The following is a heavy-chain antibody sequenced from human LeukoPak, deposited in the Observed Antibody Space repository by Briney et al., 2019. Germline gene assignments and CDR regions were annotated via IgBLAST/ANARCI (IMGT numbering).Heavy chain of an antibody. D-gene: IGHD6-13*01. CDR3: ARDGIAAAGRAFDY. V-gene: IGHV4-4*07. CDR2: IYTSGST. J-gene: IGHJ4*02. Sequence: SETLSLTCTVSGGSISSYYWSWIRQPAGKGLEWIGRIYTSGSTNYNPSLKSRVTMSVDTSKNQFSLKLSSVTAADTAVYYCARDGIAAAGRAFDYWGQGTLVTVSS. CDR1: GGSISSYY.